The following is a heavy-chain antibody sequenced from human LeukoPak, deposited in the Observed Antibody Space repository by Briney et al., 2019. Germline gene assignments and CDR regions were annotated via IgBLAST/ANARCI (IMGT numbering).Heavy chain of an antibody. CDR3: AKDPLGTYGHIH. V-gene: IGHV3-30*02. CDR2: IRYDGSNK. D-gene: IGHD4-17*01. CDR1: GFAFSSYG. J-gene: IGHJ4*02. Sequence: GGSLRLSCAASGFAFSSYGMHWVRQAPGKGLEWVAFIRYDGSNKYYADSVKGRFTISRDNSKNTLYLQMNSLRAEDTAVYYCAKDPLGTYGHIHWGQGTLVTVSS.